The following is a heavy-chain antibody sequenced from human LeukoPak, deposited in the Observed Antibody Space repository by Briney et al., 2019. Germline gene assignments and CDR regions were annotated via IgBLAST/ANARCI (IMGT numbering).Heavy chain of an antibody. V-gene: IGHV1-2*02. Sequence: ASVKVSCEASGYTFTGYYMHWVRQAPGQGLEWMGWINPNSGDTKYARKFQGRVTMTRDTSISTAYMELSRLRSDDTAVYYCARDRLRLGYERTNWFDPWGQGTLVTVSS. J-gene: IGHJ5*02. CDR2: INPNSGDT. CDR3: ARDRLRLGYERTNWFDP. CDR1: GYTFTGYY. D-gene: IGHD2-15*01.